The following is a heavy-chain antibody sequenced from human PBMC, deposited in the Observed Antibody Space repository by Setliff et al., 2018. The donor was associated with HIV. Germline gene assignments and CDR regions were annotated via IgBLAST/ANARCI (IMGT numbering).Heavy chain of an antibody. V-gene: IGHV4-31*03. D-gene: IGHD2-15*01. CDR3: ARGKDPGLYFDN. CDR1: GCSLSSGGYY. CDR2: IYYSGGT. Sequence: PSETLSLTCTVSGCSLSSGGYYWSWIRQHPGKGLEWIGYIYYSGGTYYNPSLKSRVTISIDTSRNQFSLNLTSMTAADTAMYFCARGKDPGLYFDNWRQVMLVTVSS. J-gene: IGHJ4*02.